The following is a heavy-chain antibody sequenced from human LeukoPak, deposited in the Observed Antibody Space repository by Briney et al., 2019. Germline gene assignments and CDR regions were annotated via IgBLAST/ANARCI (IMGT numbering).Heavy chain of an antibody. CDR2: INEDGNEK. J-gene: IGHJ4*02. D-gene: IGHD3-3*01. CDR1: GFTFSSYW. CDR3: ARALRGFLETPSDY. Sequence: PGGSLRLSCAASGFTFSSYWRNWVRQAPGKGLEWVANINEDGNEKYYVDSLKGRFTVSRDNAKNSLYLQMNSLRAEDTAVYYCARALRGFLETPSDYWGQGTLVTVSS. V-gene: IGHV3-7*03.